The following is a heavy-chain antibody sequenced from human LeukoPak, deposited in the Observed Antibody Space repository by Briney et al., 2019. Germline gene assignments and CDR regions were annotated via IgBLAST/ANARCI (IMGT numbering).Heavy chain of an antibody. D-gene: IGHD2-8*02. Sequence: SETLSLTCTVSGGSISSYYWGWIRQPQGKGLEWIGSIYYSGSTSYNLSLKSRVTISLDTSKNQFSLRLSSVTAADTAVYYCARHPRVLVFGAFDIWGQGTMVTVSS. J-gene: IGHJ3*02. V-gene: IGHV4-39*01. CDR3: ARHPRVLVFGAFDI. CDR2: IYYSGST. CDR1: GGSISSYY.